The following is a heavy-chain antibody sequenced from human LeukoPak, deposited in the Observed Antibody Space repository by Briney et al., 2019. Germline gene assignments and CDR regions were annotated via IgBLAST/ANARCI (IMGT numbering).Heavy chain of an antibody. CDR1: GYTFTSYD. V-gene: IGHV1-8*01. CDR2: MNPNSGNT. CDR3: ARDYDILTGYQPFDY. J-gene: IGHJ4*02. D-gene: IGHD3-9*01. Sequence: ASVKVSCKASGYTFTSYDINWVRQATGQGLEWMGWMNPNSGNTGYAQKLQGRVTMTTDTSTSTAYMELRSLRSDDTAVYYCARDYDILTGYQPFDYWGQGTLVTVSS.